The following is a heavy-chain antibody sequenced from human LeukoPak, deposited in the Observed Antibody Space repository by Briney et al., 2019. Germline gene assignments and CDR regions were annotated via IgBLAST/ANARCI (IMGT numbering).Heavy chain of an antibody. CDR1: GYTFTSYY. V-gene: IGHV1-46*03. D-gene: IGHD4-11*01. J-gene: IGHJ4*02. CDR3: AMSNYAVTHFDY. Sequence: ASVKVSCKAPGYTFTSYYMHWVRQAPGQGLEWMGIINPSGGSTSYAQKFQGRVTMTRDTSTSTVYMELSSLRSEDTAVYYCAMSNYAVTHFDYWGQGTLVTVSS. CDR2: INPSGGST.